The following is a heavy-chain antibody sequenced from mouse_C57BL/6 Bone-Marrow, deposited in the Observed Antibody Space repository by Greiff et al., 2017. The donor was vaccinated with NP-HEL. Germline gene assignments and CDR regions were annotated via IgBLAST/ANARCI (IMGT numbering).Heavy chain of an antibody. J-gene: IGHJ4*01. Sequence: LQQSGAELVRPGASVKMSCKASGYTFTSYNMHWVKQTPRQGLEWIGAIYPGNGDTSYNQKFKGKATLTVDKSSSTAYMQLSSLTSEDSAVYFCARDLDYGSSYWAMDYWGQGTSVTVSS. V-gene: IGHV1-12*01. CDR2: IYPGNGDT. D-gene: IGHD1-1*01. CDR3: ARDLDYGSSYWAMDY. CDR1: GYTFTSYN.